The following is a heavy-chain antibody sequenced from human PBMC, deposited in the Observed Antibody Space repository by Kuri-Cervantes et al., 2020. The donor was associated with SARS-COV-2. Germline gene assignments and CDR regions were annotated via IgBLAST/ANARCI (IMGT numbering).Heavy chain of an antibody. D-gene: IGHD6-13*01. CDR2: IYYSGST. CDR1: GGSVSSGSYY. J-gene: IGHJ6*03. Sequence: SETLSLTCTVSGGSVSSGSYYWSWIRQPPGKGLEWIGSIYYSGSTYYNPSLKSRVTISVDTSKNQFSLKLSSVTAADTAVYYCAVYSSSPYYYYMDVWGKGTTVTVSS. CDR3: AVYSSSPYYYYMDV. V-gene: IGHV4-39*07.